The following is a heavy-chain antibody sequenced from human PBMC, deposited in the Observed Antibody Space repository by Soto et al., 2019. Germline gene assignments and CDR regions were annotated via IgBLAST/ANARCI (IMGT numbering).Heavy chain of an antibody. V-gene: IGHV3-7*04. CDR1: GLPFSSHY. Sequence: EVQLVESGGGLVQPGGSLRLACAASGLPFSSHYMSWIRQAPGRGLEWVAKINPDGRDEQYADSVRGRYTVSRDNTKNLVFLQMKGLRVEDTAVYYCARETWWRLDYWGQGNLVTVSS. CDR3: ARETWWRLDY. D-gene: IGHD2-21*02. J-gene: IGHJ4*02. CDR2: INPDGRDE.